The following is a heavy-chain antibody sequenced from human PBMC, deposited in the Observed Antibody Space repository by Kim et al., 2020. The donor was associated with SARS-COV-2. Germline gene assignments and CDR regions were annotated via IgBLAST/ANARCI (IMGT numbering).Heavy chain of an antibody. D-gene: IGHD6-19*01. J-gene: IGHJ3*02. CDR2: ISYDGSNK. V-gene: IGHV3-30*04. Sequence: GGSLRLSCAASGFTFSSYAMHWVRQAPGKGLEWVAVISYDGSNKYYADSVKDRFTISRDNSKNTLYLQMNSLRAEDTAVYYCARVLRGLVVRHAFDIWGQGTMVTVSS. CDR3: ARVLRGLVVRHAFDI. CDR1: GFTFSSYA.